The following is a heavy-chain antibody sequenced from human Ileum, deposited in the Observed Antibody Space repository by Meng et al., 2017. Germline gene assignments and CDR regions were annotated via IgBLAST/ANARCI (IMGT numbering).Heavy chain of an antibody. CDR2: IWHDGNTK. V-gene: IGHV3-33*01. CDR1: GFTFRNYG. CDR3: ATDSGGSPFDY. D-gene: IGHD1-26*01. J-gene: IGHJ4*02. Sequence: LVGSGGGVVQPGRSLRLSCAGSGFTFRNYGMNWVRQAPGKGLEWVAVIWHDGNTKDYVDSVKGRFTISRDNSKNTLYLQMNSLRTEDTAVYYCATDSGGSPFDYWGQGTLVTVSS.